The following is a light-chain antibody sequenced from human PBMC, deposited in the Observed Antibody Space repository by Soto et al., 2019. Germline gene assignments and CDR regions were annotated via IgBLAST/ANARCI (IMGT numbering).Light chain of an antibody. V-gene: IGKV3-11*01. CDR2: GVS. CDR3: QQRSNWPPVWT. CDR1: QSVRNN. J-gene: IGKJ1*01. Sequence: ELVMTQSPDTLSVSPGERATLLCRASQSVRNNLAWYQQKPGQAPRLLIYGVSTRATGVPARFSGSGSGTDFTLTISSLEPEDFAVYYCQQRSNWPPVWTFGQGTKVDIK.